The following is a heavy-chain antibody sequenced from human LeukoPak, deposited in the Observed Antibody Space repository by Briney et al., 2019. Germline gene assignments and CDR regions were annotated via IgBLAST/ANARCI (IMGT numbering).Heavy chain of an antibody. CDR3: ARGDYCSGRLCYGFGGFDI. D-gene: IGHD2-15*01. Sequence: PSETLSLTCTVSGGSISSSSYYRGWIRQPPGKGLEWIGSIYYSGSTYYNPSLKSRVTISVDTSKNQFSLKLSSVTAADTAFYYCARGDYCSGRLCYGFGGFDIWGQGTVVTVSS. CDR1: GGSISSSSYY. CDR2: IYYSGST. V-gene: IGHV4-39*01. J-gene: IGHJ3*02.